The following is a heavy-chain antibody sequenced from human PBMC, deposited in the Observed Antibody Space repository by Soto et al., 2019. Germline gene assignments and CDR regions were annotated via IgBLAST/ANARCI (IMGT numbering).Heavy chain of an antibody. J-gene: IGHJ4*02. D-gene: IGHD4-17*01. CDR2: ISHDGNNK. CDR1: EFTFSNYA. V-gene: IGHV3-30*03. Sequence: LRLSCAASEFTFSNYAMHWVRQAPGKGLQWLAVISHDGNNKYYADSVEGRFTISRDNSKNTVYLQMNSLRLEDTAVYYCARGPSYSDSYFDHWGQGTLVTVSS. CDR3: ARGPSYSDSYFDH.